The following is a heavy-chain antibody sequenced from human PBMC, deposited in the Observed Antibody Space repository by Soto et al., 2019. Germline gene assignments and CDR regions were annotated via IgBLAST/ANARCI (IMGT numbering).Heavy chain of an antibody. V-gene: IGHV1-18*01. Sequence: QVHLVQSGAEVKKPGASVKVSCKASGYTFTSYGITWVRQAPGQGLEWMGWISAHNGNTDYAQKLQGRVIVTRDTSTSIAYMELRSLLSDDTAVYYCARGRYGDYWGQGALVTVSS. D-gene: IGHD1-1*01. J-gene: IGHJ4*02. CDR3: ARGRYGDY. CDR1: GYTFTSYG. CDR2: ISAHNGNT.